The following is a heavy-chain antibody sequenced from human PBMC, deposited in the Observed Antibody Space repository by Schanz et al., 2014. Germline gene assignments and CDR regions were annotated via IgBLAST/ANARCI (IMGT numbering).Heavy chain of an antibody. CDR3: ARDGGRDGYNLAFDV. D-gene: IGHD5-12*01. CDR1: GFTLSNYG. CDR2: RYINSGST. Sequence: QVQLVESGGGVVRPGRSLRLSCAASGFTLSNYGMHWVRQAPGKGLEWISSRYINSGSTQYADSVKGRFIISRDSSKNTIFLQMNSLRAEDTAVYFCARDGGRDGYNLAFDVWGQGTLVTVSS. J-gene: IGHJ3*01. V-gene: IGHV3-NL1*01.